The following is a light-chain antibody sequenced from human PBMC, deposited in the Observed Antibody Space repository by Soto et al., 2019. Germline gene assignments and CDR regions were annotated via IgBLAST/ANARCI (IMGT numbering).Light chain of an antibody. V-gene: IGLV2-23*02. CDR1: SGDVGSNNL. Sequence: QSVLTHPASVSGSPGQSITIPCTGTSGDVGSNNLVSWYQQHPGKAPKLLIYEVAERPSGVSNRFSGSKSGSTASLTISGLQPDDEADYYCCSYAGNSEVFGTGTKVTVL. J-gene: IGLJ1*01. CDR3: CSYAGNSEV. CDR2: EVA.